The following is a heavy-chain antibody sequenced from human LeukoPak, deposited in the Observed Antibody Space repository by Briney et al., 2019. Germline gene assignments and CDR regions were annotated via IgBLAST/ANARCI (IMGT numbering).Heavy chain of an antibody. J-gene: IGHJ1*01. CDR2: TWYDESNK. CDR1: GFTFSSYG. CDR3: ARGRGRDGYKH. V-gene: IGHV3-33*01. Sequence: PGGSLRLSCASSGFTFSSYGMHWVRQAPGKGLEWVALTWYDESNKYYADPVKGRFTISRDNSKNTLYLQMNSLRAEDTAVYYCARGRGRDGYKHWGQGTLVTVSS. D-gene: IGHD5-24*01.